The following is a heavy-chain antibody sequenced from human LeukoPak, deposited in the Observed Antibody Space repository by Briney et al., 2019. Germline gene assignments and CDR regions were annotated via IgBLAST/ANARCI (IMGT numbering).Heavy chain of an antibody. CDR2: ISSSSSYI. V-gene: IGHV3-21*01. CDR3: ARSRIAAAGTLDY. J-gene: IGHJ4*02. D-gene: IGHD6-13*01. CDR1: GFTFSDYY. Sequence: GGSLRLSCAASGFTFSDYYMNWVRQAPGKGLEWVSSISSSSSYIYYADSVKGRFTISRDNAKNSLYLQMNSLRAEDTAVYYCARSRIAAAGTLDYWGQGTLVTVSS.